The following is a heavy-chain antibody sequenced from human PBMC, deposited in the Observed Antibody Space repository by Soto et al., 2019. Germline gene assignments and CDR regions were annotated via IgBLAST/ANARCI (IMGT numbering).Heavy chain of an antibody. D-gene: IGHD3-10*02. V-gene: IGHV4-34*01. CDR3: ARSSVRGWSY. J-gene: IGHJ4*02. CDR1: GGSFSGYY. CDR2: ITHSGST. Sequence: SETLSITCAVYGGSFSGYYWTWIRQPPGKGLEWIGEITHSGSTNYNPSLKSRVTISVATSKNQFSLNLNSVTAADTAVYYCARSSVRGWSYWGQGTLVTVSS.